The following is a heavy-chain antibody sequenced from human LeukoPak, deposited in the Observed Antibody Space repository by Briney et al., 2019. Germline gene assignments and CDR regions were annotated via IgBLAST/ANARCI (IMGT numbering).Heavy chain of an antibody. CDR1: GYTFTHYY. J-gene: IGHJ5*02. CDR3: ARGRGDIVVVPAAIRGINWFDP. D-gene: IGHD2-2*02. Sequence: ASVPVSRKASGYTFTHYYMHWVGQAPGKGLEWMGIIHPSRCSQRQQQQFQGRVTMTRDMSTSTVYMELRSLRSEDTAVYYCARGRGDIVVVPAAIRGINWFDPWGQGTLVTVSS. V-gene: IGHV1-46*01. CDR2: IHPSRCSQ.